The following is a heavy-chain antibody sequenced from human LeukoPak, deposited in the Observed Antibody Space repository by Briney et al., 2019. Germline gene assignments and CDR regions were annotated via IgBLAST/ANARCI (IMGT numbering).Heavy chain of an antibody. CDR1: GGSISSSSYY. Sequence: PSETLSLTCTVSGGSISSSSYYWGWIRQPPGKGLEWIGSIYYSGSTYYNPSLKSRVTISVDTSKNRFSLKLSSVTAADTAVYYCARVVYSYGYSDYWGQGTLVTVSS. V-gene: IGHV4-39*07. CDR2: IYYSGST. J-gene: IGHJ4*02. CDR3: ARVVYSYGYSDY. D-gene: IGHD5-18*01.